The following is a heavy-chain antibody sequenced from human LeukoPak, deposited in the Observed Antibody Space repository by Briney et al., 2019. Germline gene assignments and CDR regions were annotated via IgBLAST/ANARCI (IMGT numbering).Heavy chain of an antibody. V-gene: IGHV3-33*06. D-gene: IGHD1-1*01. CDR2: IWYDESHK. CDR3: AKAFLEREAYDYYMDV. J-gene: IGHJ6*03. CDR1: GFSFSTLG. Sequence: GGSLRLSCAASGFSFSTLGMHWARQAPGKGLEWVAVIWYDESHKYYSDSVRGRFTISRDNSKKTVYLQMNSLRPEDTAVYYCAKAFLEREAYDYYMDVWGKGTTVTVSS.